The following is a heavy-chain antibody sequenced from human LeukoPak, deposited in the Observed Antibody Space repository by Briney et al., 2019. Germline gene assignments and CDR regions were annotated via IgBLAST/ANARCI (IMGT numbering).Heavy chain of an antibody. CDR3: ARHGSSGVVITNFDY. D-gene: IGHD3-3*01. CDR2: MFYSGIT. Sequence: SETLSLTCSVSGGSISSSYYYWGWIRQPPGKGLEWIGTMFYSGITYYSPSLKSRVTISVDTSKNQFSLKLSSVTAADTAVYFCARHGSSGVVITNFDYWGQGTLVTVSS. J-gene: IGHJ4*02. CDR1: GGSISSSYYY. V-gene: IGHV4-39*01.